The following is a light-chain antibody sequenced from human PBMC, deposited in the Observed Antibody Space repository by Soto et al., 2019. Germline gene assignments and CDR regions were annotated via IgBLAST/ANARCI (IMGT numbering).Light chain of an antibody. V-gene: IGKV3-20*01. CDR2: GAS. J-gene: IGKJ4*01. CDR1: QSVSSY. Sequence: EIVLTQSPGTLSLSPGEGATLSCRASQSVSSYLGWYQQKLGQAPRLLIYGASSRATGIPDRFSGSGSGTDFTLTISRLEPEDFAVYYCQQYGSSRGTFGEGTKVDIK. CDR3: QQYGSSRGT.